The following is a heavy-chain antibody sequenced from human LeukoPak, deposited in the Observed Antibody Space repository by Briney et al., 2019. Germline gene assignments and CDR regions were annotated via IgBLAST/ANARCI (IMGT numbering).Heavy chain of an antibody. Sequence: ASVKVSCKASGYTFTSYGISWVRQAPGQGLEWMGWISAYNGNTNYAQKLQGRVTMTTDTSTSTAYMELRSLRSDDTAVYYCARGPVATFGVINYYFDYWGQGTLVTVSS. CDR2: ISAYNGNT. J-gene: IGHJ4*02. D-gene: IGHD3-3*01. CDR3: ARGPVATFGVINYYFDY. V-gene: IGHV1-18*01. CDR1: GYTFTSYG.